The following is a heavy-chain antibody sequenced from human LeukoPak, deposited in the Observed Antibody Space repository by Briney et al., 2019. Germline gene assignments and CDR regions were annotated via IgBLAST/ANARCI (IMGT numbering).Heavy chain of an antibody. J-gene: IGHJ5*02. D-gene: IGHD6-25*01. CDR3: ARTKQRLGYDWFDP. CDR1: GGPISSYY. V-gene: IGHV4-59*01. Sequence: PSETLSLTCTVSGGPISSYYWSWIRQPPGKGLEWIGYIYYSGSTNYNPSLKSRVTISVDTSKNQFSLKLSSVTAADTAVYYCARTKQRLGYDWFDPWGQGTLVTVSS. CDR2: IYYSGST.